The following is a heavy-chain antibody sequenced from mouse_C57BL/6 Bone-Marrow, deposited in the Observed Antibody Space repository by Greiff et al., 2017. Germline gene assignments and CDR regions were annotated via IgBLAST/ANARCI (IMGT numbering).Heavy chain of an antibody. V-gene: IGHV1-4*01. D-gene: IGHD2-1*01. Sequence: QVQLQQSGAELARPGASVKMSCKASGYTFTSYTMHWVKQRPGQGLEWIGYINPSSGYTKYNQKFKDKATLTADKSSSTAYMQRSSLTSEDAAVYYCARSYGKNYYAMDYWGQGTSVTVSS. CDR1: GYTFTSYT. CDR2: INPSSGYT. CDR3: ARSYGKNYYAMDY. J-gene: IGHJ4*01.